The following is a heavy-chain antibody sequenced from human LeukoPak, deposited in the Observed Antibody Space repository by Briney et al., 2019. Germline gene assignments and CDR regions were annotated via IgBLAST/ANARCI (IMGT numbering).Heavy chain of an antibody. CDR2: ISSSSSYI. Sequence: GGSLRLSCAASGFTFSSYSMNWVREAPGKGLEWVSSISSSSSYIYYADSVKGRFTISRDNAKNSLYLQMNSLRAEDTAVYYCAILRGYSYDSDYWGQGTLVTVSS. V-gene: IGHV3-21*01. CDR1: GFTFSSYS. J-gene: IGHJ4*02. CDR3: AILRGYSYDSDY. D-gene: IGHD5-18*01.